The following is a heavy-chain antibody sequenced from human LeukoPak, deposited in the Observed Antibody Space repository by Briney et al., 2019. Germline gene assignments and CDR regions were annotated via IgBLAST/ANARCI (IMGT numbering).Heavy chain of an antibody. CDR3: ARDRGYGAFDY. D-gene: IGHD6-13*01. V-gene: IGHV1-8*03. Sequence: GASVKVSCKASGYTFTGYYMHWVRQAPGQGLEWMGWMNPNSGNTGYAQKFQGRVTITADKSTSTAYMELSSLRSEDTAVYYCARDRGYGAFDYWGQGTLVTVSS. J-gene: IGHJ4*02. CDR2: MNPNSGNT. CDR1: GYTFTGYY.